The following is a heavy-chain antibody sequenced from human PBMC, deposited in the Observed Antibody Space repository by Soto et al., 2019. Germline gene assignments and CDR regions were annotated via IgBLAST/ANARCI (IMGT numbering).Heavy chain of an antibody. D-gene: IGHD6-13*01. Sequence: GGSLRLSCAASGSTFSSYAMHWVRQAPGKGLEWVAVISYDGSNKYYADSVKGRFTISRDNSKNTLYLQMNSLRAEDTAVYYCARDRYSSWYGAPYYYYGMDVWGQGTTVTVSS. CDR3: ARDRYSSWYGAPYYYYGMDV. V-gene: IGHV3-30-3*01. J-gene: IGHJ6*02. CDR1: GSTFSSYA. CDR2: ISYDGSNK.